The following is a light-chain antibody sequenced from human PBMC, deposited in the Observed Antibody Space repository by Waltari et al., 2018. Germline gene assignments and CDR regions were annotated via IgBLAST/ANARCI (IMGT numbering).Light chain of an antibody. V-gene: IGKV3-20*01. CDR2: DTS. CDR3: QQYDISPLT. J-gene: IGKJ4*01. Sequence: EIVLTQPPGTLSLSPGERATLSGRASQTVRATYLAWYRQKPVQAPTLVIHDTSSRATGIPDRFRGSGSGTDLSLTISSLEPEDFAVYYCQQYDISPLTFGGGTKVETK. CDR1: QTVRATY.